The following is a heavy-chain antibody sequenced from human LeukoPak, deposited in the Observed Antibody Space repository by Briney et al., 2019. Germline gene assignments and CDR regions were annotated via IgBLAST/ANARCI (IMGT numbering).Heavy chain of an antibody. V-gene: IGHV3-74*03. CDR2: INRDGSTT. CDR1: GFTVSSNY. CDR3: ARGNYYGMDV. Sequence: GGSLRLSCAASGFTVSSNYMSWVRQAPGKGLGWVSGINRDGSTTTYADSVKGRFTVSRDNAKNTLYLQMNSLRAEDTAVYYCARGNYYGMDVWGQGTTVTVSS. J-gene: IGHJ6*02. D-gene: IGHD2/OR15-2a*01.